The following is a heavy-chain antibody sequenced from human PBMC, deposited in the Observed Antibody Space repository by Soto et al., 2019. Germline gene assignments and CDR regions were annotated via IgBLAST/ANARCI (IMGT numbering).Heavy chain of an antibody. D-gene: IGHD6-6*01. V-gene: IGHV1-24*01. Sequence: QVQLVQSGAEVQKPGASVKVSCKVSGYTLTELSMHWVRQAPGKGLEWMGGFDPEDGETIYAQKFQGRVTMTEDTSTDTAYMELSSLRSEDTAVYYCAASNGYSSSSAYYYGMDVWGQGTTVTVSS. CDR1: GYTLTELS. J-gene: IGHJ6*02. CDR3: AASNGYSSSSAYYYGMDV. CDR2: FDPEDGET.